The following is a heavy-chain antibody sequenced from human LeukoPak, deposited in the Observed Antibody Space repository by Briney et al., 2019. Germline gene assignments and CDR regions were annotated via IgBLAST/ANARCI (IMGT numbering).Heavy chain of an antibody. CDR3: ATQRAYAMDV. CDR2: IYPAASET. J-gene: IGHJ6*02. CDR1: GYSFTSNW. V-gene: IGHV5-51*01. Sequence: GESLKISCKASGYSFTSNWSGWVRQNPGKGLEWMGIIYPAASETRYTPSLDGQITISADKSISTAYLQSSSLKASDTPMYYCATQRAYAMDVWGQGTTVTVSS.